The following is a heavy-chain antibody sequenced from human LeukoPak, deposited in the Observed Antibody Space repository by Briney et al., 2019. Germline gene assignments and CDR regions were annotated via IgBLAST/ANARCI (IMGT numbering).Heavy chain of an antibody. CDR3: ARDSAGYYDSSGYYPNDY. D-gene: IGHD3-22*01. Sequence: ASVKVSCKASGGTFSSYAISWVRQAPGQGPEWMGGIIPIFGTANYAQKFQGRVTITADESTSTAYMELRSLRSDDTAVYYCARDSAGYYDSSGYYPNDYWGQGTLVTVSS. V-gene: IGHV1-69*13. J-gene: IGHJ4*02. CDR1: GGTFSSYA. CDR2: IIPIFGTA.